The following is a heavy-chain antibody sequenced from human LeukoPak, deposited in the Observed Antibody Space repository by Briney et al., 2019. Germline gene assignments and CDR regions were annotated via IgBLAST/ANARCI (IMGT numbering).Heavy chain of an antibody. V-gene: IGHV4-61*01. Sequence: PSETLSLTCTVSGGSVSSGSYYWSWIRQPPGKGLEWIGYIYYSGSTNYNPSLKSRVTISVDTSKNQFSLKLSSGPVRDPAVYYWGGSGPGVEDTNWFDPWAKEPWSPSPQ. J-gene: IGHJ5*01. CDR3: GGSGPGVEDTNWFDP. CDR2: IYYSGST. CDR1: GGSVSSGSYY. D-gene: IGHD5-18*01.